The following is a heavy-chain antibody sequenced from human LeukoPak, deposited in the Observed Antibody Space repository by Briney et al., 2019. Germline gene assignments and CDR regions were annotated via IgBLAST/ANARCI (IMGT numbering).Heavy chain of an antibody. V-gene: IGHV4-34*01. CDR2: INRNGNT. Sequence: SETLSLTCASSDEPFSGYYWGWIRQPPGEGLELIGEINRNGNTDYNPSLKSRVSMSIDTSKNQFSLKLISVTAADTAVYYCARGSYSSGWLIPFDFWGQGTLVTVSS. D-gene: IGHD6-19*01. CDR1: DEPFSGYY. J-gene: IGHJ4*02. CDR3: ARGSYSSGWLIPFDF.